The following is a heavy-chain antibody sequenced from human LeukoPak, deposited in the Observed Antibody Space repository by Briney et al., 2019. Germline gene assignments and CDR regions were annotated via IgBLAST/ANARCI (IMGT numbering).Heavy chain of an antibody. Sequence: GGSLRLSCTVSGFTVSSNSMSWVRQAPGKGLEWVSFIYSDNTHYSDSVKGRLTISRDNSKNTLYLQMNSMRAEDTAVYYCARRAGAYSHPYDYWGQGTLVTVSS. J-gene: IGHJ4*02. V-gene: IGHV3-53*01. CDR2: IYSDNT. D-gene: IGHD4/OR15-4a*01. CDR1: GFTVSSNS. CDR3: ARRAGAYSHPYDY.